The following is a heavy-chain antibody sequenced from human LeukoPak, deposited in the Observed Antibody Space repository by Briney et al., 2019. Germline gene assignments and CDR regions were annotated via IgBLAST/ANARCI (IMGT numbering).Heavy chain of an antibody. CDR2: INPNSGGT. CDR1: GYTFTGDY. D-gene: IGHD6-19*01. Sequence: ASVKVSCKASGYTFTGDYMHWVRQAPGQGLECMGCINPNSGGTNYAQTFQGWVTMTRDTSISTAYMELSRPRSDDTAVYYCARGMSPGPGGSGSPYFDYWGQGTLVTVSS. J-gene: IGHJ4*02. CDR3: ARGMSPGPGGSGSPYFDY. V-gene: IGHV1-2*04.